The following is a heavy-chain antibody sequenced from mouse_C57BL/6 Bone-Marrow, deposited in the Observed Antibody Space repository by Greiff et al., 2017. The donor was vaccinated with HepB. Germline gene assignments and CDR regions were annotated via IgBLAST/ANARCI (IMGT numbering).Heavy chain of an antibody. Sequence: DVMLVESGGGLVKPGGSLKLSCAASGFTFSSYAMSWVRQTPEKRLEWVATISDGGSYTYYPDNVKGRFTISRDNAKNNLYLQMSHLKSEDTAMYYCARDGITTVVATGFDYWGQGTTLTVSS. CDR3: ARDGITTVVATGFDY. D-gene: IGHD1-1*01. CDR1: GFTFSSYA. V-gene: IGHV5-4*01. CDR2: ISDGGSYT. J-gene: IGHJ2*01.